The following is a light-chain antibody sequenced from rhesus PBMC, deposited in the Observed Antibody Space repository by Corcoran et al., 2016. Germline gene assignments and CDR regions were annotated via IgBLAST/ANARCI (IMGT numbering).Light chain of an antibody. V-gene: IGKV1-38*01. CDR3: QQRKSVPYS. CDR2: DAS. CDR1: QDISSY. J-gene: IGKJ2*01. Sequence: DIQLTQSPSSLSASVGDRVTFTCRASQDISSYLAWYQQRSGKAPKLLSYDASNLQSGVPSRFTGSGAGTDVALTISSLQPEGCATYYCQQRKSVPYSFGQGTKVEIK.